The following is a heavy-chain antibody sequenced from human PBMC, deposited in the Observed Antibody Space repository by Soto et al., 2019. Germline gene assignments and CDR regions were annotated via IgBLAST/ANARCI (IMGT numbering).Heavy chain of an antibody. CDR1: GGTFSSYA. D-gene: IGHD3-22*01. J-gene: IGHJ3*02. Sequence: WASVKVSCKASGGTFSSYAISWVRQAPGQGLEWMGGIIPIFGTANYAQKFQGRVTITADKSTSTAYMELSSLRSEDTAVYYCARGRYYDSSGYSAGAFDIWGQGTMVTVSS. CDR2: IIPIFGTA. V-gene: IGHV1-69*06. CDR3: ARGRYYDSSGYSAGAFDI.